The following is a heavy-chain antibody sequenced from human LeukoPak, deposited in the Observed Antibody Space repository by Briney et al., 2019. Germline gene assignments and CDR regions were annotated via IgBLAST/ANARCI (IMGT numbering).Heavy chain of an antibody. CDR2: INPNSGGT. J-gene: IGHJ6*03. D-gene: IGHD1-26*01. Sequence: GASVKVSCKASGYTFTGYYMHWVRQAPGQGLEWMGWINPNSGGTNYAQKFQGWVTMTRDTSISTAYMELSRLRSDDTAVYYCATGVGATHRDYYYYYMDVWGKGTTVTVSS. V-gene: IGHV1-2*04. CDR1: GYTFTGYY. CDR3: ATGVGATHRDYYYYYMDV.